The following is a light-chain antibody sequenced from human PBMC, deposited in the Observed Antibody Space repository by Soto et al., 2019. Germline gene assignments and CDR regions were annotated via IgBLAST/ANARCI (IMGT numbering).Light chain of an antibody. Sequence: QSALTQPASVSGSPGQSITISCTGSSSDVGGYNYVSWYLQHPDRAPKLIVYDVSARPSGVSFRFSGSKSGNTASLTISALQAEDEGDYYCGSYPSSTPPYVSGTGTKVTVL. CDR3: GSYPSSTPPYV. J-gene: IGLJ1*01. V-gene: IGLV2-14*03. CDR2: DVS. CDR1: SSDVGGYNY.